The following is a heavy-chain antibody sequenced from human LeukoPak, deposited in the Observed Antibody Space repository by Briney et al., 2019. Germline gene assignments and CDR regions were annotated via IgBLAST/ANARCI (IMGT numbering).Heavy chain of an antibody. D-gene: IGHD1-1*01. CDR3: ARIGKRGDY. Sequence: GGSLRLSCAASGFTFCDYYMGWIRQAPGRGLEWISYITTTGTTIYYADSVKGRFTISRGNAKNSLYLQMNSLRVEDTAVYYCARIGKRGDYWGQGALVTVSS. CDR1: GFTFCDYY. CDR2: ITTTGTTI. V-gene: IGHV3-11*04. J-gene: IGHJ4*02.